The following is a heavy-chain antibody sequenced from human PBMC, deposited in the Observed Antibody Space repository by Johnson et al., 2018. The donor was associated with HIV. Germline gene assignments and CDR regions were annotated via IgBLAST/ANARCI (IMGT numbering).Heavy chain of an antibody. CDR2: IYSGGSK. CDR3: ARAINDAFDI. CDR1: GFTFGDYA. Sequence: VQLVESGGGLVQPGRSLRLSCTASGFTFGDYAMSWVRQAPGKGLEWVSVIYSGGSKYYADSVKGRFTISRDNSKNTLYLQMNSLRAEDTAVYFCARAINDAFDIWGQGTMVTVSP. J-gene: IGHJ3*02. V-gene: IGHV3-23*03.